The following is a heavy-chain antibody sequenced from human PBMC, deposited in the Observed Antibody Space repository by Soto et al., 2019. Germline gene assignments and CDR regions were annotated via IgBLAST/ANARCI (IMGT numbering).Heavy chain of an antibody. CDR2: IYWDDDK. J-gene: IGHJ4*02. CDR3: AHSSSGYSYGSGAIDY. D-gene: IGHD5-18*01. Sequence: QITLKESGPPLVKPTQTLTLTCTFSGFSLSTSGVGVGWIRQPPGKALEWLALIYWDDDKRYSPSLKSRLTITXXTXKXXVVLTMTNMDPVDTATYYCAHSSSGYSYGSGAIDYWGQGTLVTVSS. CDR1: GFSLSTSGVG. V-gene: IGHV2-5*02.